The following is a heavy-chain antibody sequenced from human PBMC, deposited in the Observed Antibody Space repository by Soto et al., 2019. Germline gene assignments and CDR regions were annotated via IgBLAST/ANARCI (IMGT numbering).Heavy chain of an antibody. CDR3: ARDGRRIVVVPAGWFDP. D-gene: IGHD2-2*01. Sequence: ASETLSLTCAVYGGPFSGYYWSWIRQPPGKGLEWIGEINHSGSTNYNPSLKSRVTISVDTSKNQFSLKLSSVTAADTAVYYCARDGRRIVVVPAGWFDPWGQGTLVTVSS. J-gene: IGHJ5*02. V-gene: IGHV4-34*01. CDR1: GGPFSGYY. CDR2: INHSGST.